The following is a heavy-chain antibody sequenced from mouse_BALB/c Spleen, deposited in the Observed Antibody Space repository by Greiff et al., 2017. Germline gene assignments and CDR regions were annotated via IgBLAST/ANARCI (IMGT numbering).Heavy chain of an antibody. CDR1: GYTFTSYW. CDR3: ARGNYAMDY. J-gene: IGHJ4*01. Sequence: DLVKPGASVKLSCKASGYTFTSYWINWIKQRPGQGLEWIGRIAPGSGSTYYNEMFKGKATLTVDTSSSTAYIQLSSLSSEDSAVYFYARGNYAMDYWGQGTSVTVSS. CDR2: IAPGSGST. V-gene: IGHV1S41*01.